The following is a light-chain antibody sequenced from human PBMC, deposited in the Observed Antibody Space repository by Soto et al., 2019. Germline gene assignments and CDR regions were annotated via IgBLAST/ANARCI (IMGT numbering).Light chain of an antibody. CDR3: QSYDISLRGNV. J-gene: IGLJ1*01. V-gene: IGLV1-40*01. Sequence: QPVLTQPPSVSGAPGQRVIMSCTGSSSNIGAGFDVHWYQQLPGSAPTLLIYGNTNRPTGVPDRFSGSKGGTSASLTITGLQADDEADYYCQSYDISLRGNVFVPGTKLTVL. CDR1: SSNIGAGFD. CDR2: GNT.